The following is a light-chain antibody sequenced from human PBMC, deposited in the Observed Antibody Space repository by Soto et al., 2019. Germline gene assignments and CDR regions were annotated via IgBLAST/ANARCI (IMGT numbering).Light chain of an antibody. V-gene: IGKV3-20*01. CDR3: QQYGSSGT. CDR1: QTVGSD. CDR2: GAS. J-gene: IGKJ1*01. Sequence: EIVMTQSPATLAVSPGERVTLSCRASQTVGSDLAWYQQKAGQAPRLLIYGASNRATGIPDRFSGSGSGTDFTLTISRLEPEDFAVYYCQQYGSSGTFGQGTKVDIK.